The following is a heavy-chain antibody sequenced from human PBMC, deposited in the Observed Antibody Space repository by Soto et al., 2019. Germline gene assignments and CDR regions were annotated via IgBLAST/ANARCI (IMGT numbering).Heavy chain of an antibody. CDR3: ARYGGTAIWYFDI. J-gene: IGHJ2*01. CDR1: GASFTGYY. Sequence: QVRLQQWGAGLLKPSETLSLTCAVYGASFTGYYWTWLRQSPGKGLEWIGEVSHSGTAKYNPSLKSRVTISLETSKSQFSLELTSVTAADTAVYYCARYGGTAIWYFDIWGRGTSVSVSS. D-gene: IGHD2-15*01. V-gene: IGHV4-34*01. CDR2: VSHSGTA.